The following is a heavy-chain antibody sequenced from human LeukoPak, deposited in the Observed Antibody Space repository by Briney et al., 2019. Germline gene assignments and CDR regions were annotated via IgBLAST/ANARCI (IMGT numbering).Heavy chain of an antibody. V-gene: IGHV1-2*02. D-gene: IGHD5-24*01. CDR1: GDTFTGYY. CDR3: ARDQGEMATIPDY. CDR2: INPNSGGT. J-gene: IGHJ4*02. Sequence: ASVKVSCRASGDTFTGYYMHWVRQAPGKGLEWMGWINPNSGGTNYAQKFQGRVTMTRDTSIATAYMELSRLRSDDTAVYYCARDQGEMATIPDYWGQGTLVTVSS.